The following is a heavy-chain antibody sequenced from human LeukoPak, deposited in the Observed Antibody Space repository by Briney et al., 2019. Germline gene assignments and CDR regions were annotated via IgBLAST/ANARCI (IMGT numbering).Heavy chain of an antibody. V-gene: IGHV4-59*01. D-gene: IGHD3-22*01. Sequence: PSETLSLTSTVSGGSIRSYYLSWIRQPPGKGLEWIGYIYYSGSTNYNPSLKSRVTISVDTSKNQFSLKLSSVTAADTAVYYCSRALYYYDSSGDRRGGAFDIWGQGTMVTVSS. CDR3: SRALYYYDSSGDRRGGAFDI. CDR1: GGSIRSYY. CDR2: IYYSGST. J-gene: IGHJ3*02.